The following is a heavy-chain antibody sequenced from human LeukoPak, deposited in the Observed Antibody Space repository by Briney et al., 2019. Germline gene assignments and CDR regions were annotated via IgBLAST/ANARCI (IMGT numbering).Heavy chain of an antibody. CDR3: ASQIRRVVVVVAATDGFDY. V-gene: IGHV4-39*01. CDR2: IYYRGNT. D-gene: IGHD2-15*01. Sequence: ASETLSLTCTVSGGSISDSNYYWGWIRQPPGRGLEWIGNIYYRGNTFYSPSLKSRVTISVDTSKNQFSLKLSSVTAADTAVYYCASQIRRVVVVVAATDGFDYWGQGTLVTVSS. J-gene: IGHJ4*02. CDR1: GGSISDSNYY.